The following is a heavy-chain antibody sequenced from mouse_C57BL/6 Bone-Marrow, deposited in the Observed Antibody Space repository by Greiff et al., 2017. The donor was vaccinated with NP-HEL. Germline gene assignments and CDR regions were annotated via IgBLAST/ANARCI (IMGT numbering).Heavy chain of an antibody. CDR1: GYSITSGYY. V-gene: IGHV3-6*01. J-gene: IGHJ2*01. Sequence: EVKLMESGPGLVKPSQSLSLTCSVTGYSITSGYYWNWIRQFPGNKLEWMGYISYDGSNNYNPTLKNRISITRDTSKNQFFLKLKSVTTEDTATYYCARGDPGDYFDYWGQGTTLTVSS. CDR3: ARGDPGDYFDY. CDR2: ISYDGSN.